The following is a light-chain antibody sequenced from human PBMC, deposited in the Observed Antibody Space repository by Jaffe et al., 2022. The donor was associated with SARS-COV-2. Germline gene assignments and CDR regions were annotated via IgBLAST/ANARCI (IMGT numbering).Light chain of an antibody. CDR2: EDV. V-gene: IGLV2-23*01. Sequence: QSALTQPASVSESPGESITFSCTGIARGVGTYNPVSWYQQHPDKAPRLIIFEDVRRPSGVPDRFSASRSGNTASLTISGLQAEDEADYYCSSYTPSSTLIFGGGTKLTVL. CDR1: ARGVGTYNP. J-gene: IGLJ2*01. CDR3: SSYTPSSTLI.